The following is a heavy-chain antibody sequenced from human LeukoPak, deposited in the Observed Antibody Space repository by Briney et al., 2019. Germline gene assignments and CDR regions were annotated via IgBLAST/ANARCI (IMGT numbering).Heavy chain of an antibody. V-gene: IGHV3-53*01. D-gene: IGHD1-14*01. CDR1: GFNVNNAW. CDR3: ARGFNRGFDP. CDR2: IYAGGST. J-gene: IGHJ5*02. Sequence: PGGSLRLSCAASGFNVNNAWMSWVRQAPGKGLEWVSVIYAGGSTYYADSVKGRFTFSRDSSKNTLYLQMNSLRAEDTAVYYCARGFNRGFDPWGQGALVTVSS.